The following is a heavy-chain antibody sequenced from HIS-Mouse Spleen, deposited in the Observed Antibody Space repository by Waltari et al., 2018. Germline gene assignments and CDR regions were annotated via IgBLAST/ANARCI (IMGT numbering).Heavy chain of an antibody. D-gene: IGHD7-27*01. CDR1: GFTFSSYA. V-gene: IGHV3-30-3*01. Sequence: QLQLVESGGGVVQPGRSLRLSCAASGFTFSSYAMPWVRQAPGKGLEGVAVISYDGSNKYYADSVKGRFTISRDNSKNTLYLQMNSLRAEDTAVYYCALTGPGYFDYWGQGTLVTVSS. J-gene: IGHJ4*02. CDR3: ALTGPGYFDY. CDR2: ISYDGSNK.